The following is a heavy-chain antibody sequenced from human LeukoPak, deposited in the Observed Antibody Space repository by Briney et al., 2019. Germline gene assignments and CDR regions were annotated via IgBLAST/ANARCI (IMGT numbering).Heavy chain of an antibody. Sequence: SETLSLTCTVSGDSITSGYYWGWIRQPPGKGLEWIGSIHHSGSTYYNPSLKSRVTKSVDTSKNQFSLKLSSVTAADTAVYYSARVRSVAQGGAFDIWGQGTMVTVSS. CDR3: ARVRSVAQGGAFDI. D-gene: IGHD6-6*01. CDR2: IHHSGST. CDR1: GDSITSGYY. V-gene: IGHV4-38-2*02. J-gene: IGHJ3*02.